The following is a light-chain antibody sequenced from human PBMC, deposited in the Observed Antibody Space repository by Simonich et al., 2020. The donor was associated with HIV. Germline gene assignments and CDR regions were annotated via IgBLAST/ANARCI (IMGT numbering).Light chain of an antibody. V-gene: IGKV4-1*01. CDR1: QSLLYSSNNKNY. Sequence: DIVMTQSPDSLAVSLGERATIHCKSSQSLLYSSNNKNYLAWYQQKPGQPPKLLIYWASTRESGVPDRFSGRGSGTDFTLTISSLQAEDVAVYYCQQYYDSPYTFGQGTKLEIK. CDR3: QQYYDSPYT. CDR2: WAS. J-gene: IGKJ2*01.